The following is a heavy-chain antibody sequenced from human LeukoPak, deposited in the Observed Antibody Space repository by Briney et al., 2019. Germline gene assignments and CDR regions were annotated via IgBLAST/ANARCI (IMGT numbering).Heavy chain of an antibody. V-gene: IGHV1-3*01. CDR1: GYTFTSYA. Sequence: WASVKVSCKASGYTFTSYAMHWVRQAPGQRLEWMGWINAGNGNTKYSQKFQGRVTITRDTSASTAYMELSSLRSEDTAVYYCARPITPDDYGDYLFDYWGQGTLVTVSS. D-gene: IGHD4-17*01. CDR3: ARPITPDDYGDYLFDY. CDR2: INAGNGNT. J-gene: IGHJ4*02.